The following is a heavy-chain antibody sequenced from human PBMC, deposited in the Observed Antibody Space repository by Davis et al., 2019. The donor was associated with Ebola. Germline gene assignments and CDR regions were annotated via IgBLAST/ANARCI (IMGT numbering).Heavy chain of an antibody. CDR1: GFTFNSYG. Sequence: PGGSLRLSCAASGFTFNSYGMHWVRQAPGKGLEWVAVISYDGSNKYYADSVKGRFTISRDNSKNTLYLQMNSLRAEDTAVYYCARTGRIDFWSGYPYYYYGMDVWGQGTTVTVSS. J-gene: IGHJ6*02. D-gene: IGHD3-3*01. CDR3: ARTGRIDFWSGYPYYYYGMDV. V-gene: IGHV3-30*03. CDR2: ISYDGSNK.